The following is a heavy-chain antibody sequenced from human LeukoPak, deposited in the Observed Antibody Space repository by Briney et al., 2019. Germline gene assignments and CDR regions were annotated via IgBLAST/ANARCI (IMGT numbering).Heavy chain of an antibody. Sequence: GRSLRLSCAASGFTFDDYAMHWVRQAPGKGLEWVSGISWNSGSIGYADSVKGRFTISRDNAKNSLYLQMNSLRAEDMALYYCAKDLHSSSPTVFDYWGQGTLVTVSS. J-gene: IGHJ4*02. CDR1: GFTFDDYA. V-gene: IGHV3-9*03. CDR2: ISWNSGSI. D-gene: IGHD6-6*01. CDR3: AKDLHSSSPTVFDY.